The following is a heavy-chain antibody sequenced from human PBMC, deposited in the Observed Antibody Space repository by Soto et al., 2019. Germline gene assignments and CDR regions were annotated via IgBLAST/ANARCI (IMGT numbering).Heavy chain of an antibody. Sequence: GESLKISCKGSGYSFTSYWIGWVRQMPGKGLEWMGLIYPGDSDTRYSPSFQGQVTTSASKSISTAYLLCSSLKASDTAMYYRARRVGGSYSQNFDYWGQGTLVTVSS. CDR2: IYPGDSDT. V-gene: IGHV5-51*01. J-gene: IGHJ4*02. CDR3: ARRVGGSYSQNFDY. CDR1: GYSFTSYW. D-gene: IGHD1-26*01.